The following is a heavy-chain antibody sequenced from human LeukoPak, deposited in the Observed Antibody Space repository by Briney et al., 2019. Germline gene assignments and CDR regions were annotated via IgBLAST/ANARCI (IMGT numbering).Heavy chain of an antibody. J-gene: IGHJ4*02. CDR1: GFTFSSYS. Sequence: GGSLRLSCAASGFTFSSYSMSWVRQAPGKGLEWVSSISSSSSYIYYADSVKGQFTISRDNAKNSLYLQMNSLRAEDTAVYYCARDGNLYSLPGLFDYWGQGTLVTVSS. CDR3: ARDGNLYSLPGLFDY. D-gene: IGHD4-23*01. CDR2: ISSSSSYI. V-gene: IGHV3-21*01.